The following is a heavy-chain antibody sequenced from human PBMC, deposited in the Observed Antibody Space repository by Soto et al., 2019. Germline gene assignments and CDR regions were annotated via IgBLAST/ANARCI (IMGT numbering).Heavy chain of an antibody. J-gene: IGHJ4*02. CDR3: ARDSDYYSSGSFDY. V-gene: IGHV4-4*02. D-gene: IGHD3-10*01. CDR1: GGSISSSNW. Sequence: SETLSLTCAVSGGSISSSNWWNWVRQPPGEGPEWIGKIYHTGSTTYNPSLKSRVTISVDKSKNQLSLNLTSVTAADTAVYYCARDSDYYSSGSFDYWGQGTLVTVSS. CDR2: IYHTGST.